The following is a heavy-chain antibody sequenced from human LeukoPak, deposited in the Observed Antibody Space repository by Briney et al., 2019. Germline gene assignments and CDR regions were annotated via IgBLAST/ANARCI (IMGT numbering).Heavy chain of an antibody. J-gene: IGHJ5*02. CDR2: ISSSSSYT. CDR1: GFTFSSYA. V-gene: IGHV3-21*05. Sequence: GGSLRLSCATSGFTFSSYAMSWVRQAPGKGLEWVSYISSSSSYTNYADSVKGRFTISRDNAKNSLYLQMNSLRAEDTAVYYCAAMVRGVGFDPWGQGALVTVSS. CDR3: AAMVRGVGFDP. D-gene: IGHD3-10*01.